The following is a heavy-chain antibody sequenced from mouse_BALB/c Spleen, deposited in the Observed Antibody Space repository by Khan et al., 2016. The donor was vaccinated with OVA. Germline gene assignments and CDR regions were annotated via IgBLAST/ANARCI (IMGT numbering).Heavy chain of an antibody. CDR2: IWGDGST. V-gene: IGHV2-3*01. J-gene: IGHJ4*01. Sequence: QVQLKESGPGLVAPSQSLSITCTVSGFSLTSYGVNWVRQPPGKGLEWLGVIWGDGSTNYRSALISRLSISKDNSKSQVFLKLHSLQTDDTATYYGAKWGELYAMDYWGQGTSGTVSS. CDR1: GFSLTSYG. CDR3: AKWGELYAMDY. D-gene: IGHD2-13*01.